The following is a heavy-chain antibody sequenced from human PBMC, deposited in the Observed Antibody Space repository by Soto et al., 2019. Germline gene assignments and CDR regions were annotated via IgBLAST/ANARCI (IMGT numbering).Heavy chain of an antibody. CDR1: GGSISSSSYY. J-gene: IGHJ4*02. CDR3: ARLGGSYAVPHFDY. V-gene: IGHV4-39*01. Sequence: SETLSLTCTVSGGSISSSSYYWGWIRQPPGKGLEWIGSIYYSGSTYYNPSLKSRVTISVDTSKNQFSLKLSSVTAADTAVHYCARLGGSYAVPHFDYWGQGTLVTVSS. D-gene: IGHD1-26*01. CDR2: IYYSGST.